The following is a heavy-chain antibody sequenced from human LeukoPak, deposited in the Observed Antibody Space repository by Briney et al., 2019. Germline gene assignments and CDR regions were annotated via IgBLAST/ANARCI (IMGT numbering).Heavy chain of an antibody. V-gene: IGHV3-23*01. CDR2: ISGSGGST. CDR3: AKGGYCNSTSCPPDY. D-gene: IGHD2-2*01. Sequence: GGSLRLSCAASGFTFSSYAMSWVRQAPGKGLEWVSAISGSGGSTYYADSVKGRFTISRDNSKNTLYLQMNSLRAEDTALYYCAKGGYCNSTSCPPDYWGQGTLVTVSS. J-gene: IGHJ4*02. CDR1: GFTFSSYA.